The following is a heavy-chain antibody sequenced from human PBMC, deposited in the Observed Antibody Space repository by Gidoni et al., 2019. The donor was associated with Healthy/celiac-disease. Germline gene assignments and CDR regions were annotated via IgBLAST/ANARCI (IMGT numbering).Heavy chain of an antibody. V-gene: IGHV3-23*01. J-gene: IGHJ6*02. CDR2: ISGSGGST. CDR3: AKDQCGGSCYSYYGMDV. D-gene: IGHD2-15*01. Sequence: ELQLLESAGGLLQHGGSLSLSCAASGFTFSSYARSWVRQAPGKGLEWVSAISGSGGSTYDADSVKGRFTISRDNSKNTLYLQMNSLRAEDTAVYYCAKDQCGGSCYSYYGMDVWGQGTTVTVSS. CDR1: GFTFSSYA.